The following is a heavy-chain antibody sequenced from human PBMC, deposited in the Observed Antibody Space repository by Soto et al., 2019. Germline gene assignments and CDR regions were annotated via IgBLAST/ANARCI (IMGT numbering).Heavy chain of an antibody. J-gene: IGHJ2*01. CDR3: AKARNGVTTYFDL. D-gene: IGHD2-21*02. CDR2: VTDTGGST. CDR1: GFTFSSYA. V-gene: IGHV3-23*04. Sequence: VQLVESGGGLVQPGGSLRLSCVASGFTFSSYAMSWVRQAPGRGLEWVSSVTDTGGSTHYADSVKGRFTISRDSSKKTVYLQMNSLRAEDTATYYCAKARNGVTTYFDLWGRGTPVNVSS.